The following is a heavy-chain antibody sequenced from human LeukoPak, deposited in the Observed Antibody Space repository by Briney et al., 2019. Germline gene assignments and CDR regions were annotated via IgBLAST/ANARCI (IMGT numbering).Heavy chain of an antibody. CDR1: GYTFTGYY. J-gene: IGHJ4*02. D-gene: IGHD3-22*01. Sequence: ASVKVSCKASGYTFTGYYMHWVRQAPGQGLEWMGWVNPNSGGTNYAQKFQGRVTTTRDTSISTAYMELSRLRSDDTAVYYCARSLLSGYQTHWGQGALVTVSS. CDR2: VNPNSGGT. V-gene: IGHV1-2*02. CDR3: ARSLLSGYQTH.